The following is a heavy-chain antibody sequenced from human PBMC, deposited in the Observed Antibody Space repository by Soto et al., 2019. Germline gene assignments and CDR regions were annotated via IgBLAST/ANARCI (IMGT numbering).Heavy chain of an antibody. CDR2: IYTSGST. CDR1: GGSISSYY. D-gene: IGHD2-2*01. CDR3: ARGHCTSTSCYPSDY. J-gene: IGHJ4*02. Sequence: SETLSLTCTVSGGSISSYYWSWIRQPAGKGLERIGRIYTSGSTDYNPSLKSRVTMSVDTSKNQFSLKLSSVTAADTAVYYCARGHCTSTSCYPSDYWGQGALVTVSS. V-gene: IGHV4-4*07.